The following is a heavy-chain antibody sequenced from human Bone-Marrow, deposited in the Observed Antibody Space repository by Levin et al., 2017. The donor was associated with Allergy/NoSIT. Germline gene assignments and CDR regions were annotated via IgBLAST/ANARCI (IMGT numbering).Heavy chain of an antibody. J-gene: IGHJ4*02. Sequence: GESLKISCKASGYTFTAYYMHWVRQAPGQGLEWMGWINPNGGGTNYAQKFQGRVTLTRDTSISTAYLELSGLISDDTAVYYCARDGALDYWGQGTLVTVSS. D-gene: IGHD3-16*01. V-gene: IGHV1-2*02. CDR2: INPNGGGT. CDR3: ARDGALDY. CDR1: GYTFTAYY.